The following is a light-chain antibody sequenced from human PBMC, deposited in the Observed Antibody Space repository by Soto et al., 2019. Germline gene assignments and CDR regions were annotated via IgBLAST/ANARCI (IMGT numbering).Light chain of an antibody. V-gene: IGKV3-11*01. CDR2: DTS. CDR1: QSVSTY. J-gene: IGKJ5*01. CDR3: QQYNKWPPIT. Sequence: LVLTQSPVTLSLSPGDRATLSCRASQSVSTYLAWYRQTPGHPPRLLIYDTSNRATGIPPRFSGSRSGTEFTLTISSLEYEDFAVYYCQQYNKWPPITFGQGTRLEIK.